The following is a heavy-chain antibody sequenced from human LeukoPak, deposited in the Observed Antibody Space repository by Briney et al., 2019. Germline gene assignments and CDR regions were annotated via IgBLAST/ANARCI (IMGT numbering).Heavy chain of an antibody. CDR3: AREGFYYDSSSYYSAVDY. J-gene: IGHJ4*02. CDR2: ISYDGSNK. V-gene: IGHV3-30-3*01. Sequence: GGSLRLSCAASGFTFSSYAMHWVRQAPGKGLEWVAVISYDGSNKYYADSVKGRFTISRDNSKNTLYLQMNSLRAEDTAVYYCAREGFYYDSSSYYSAVDYWGQGTLVTVSS. D-gene: IGHD3-22*01. CDR1: GFTFSSYA.